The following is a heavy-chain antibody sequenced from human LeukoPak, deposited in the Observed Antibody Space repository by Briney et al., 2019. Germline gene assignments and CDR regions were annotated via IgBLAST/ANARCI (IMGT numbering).Heavy chain of an antibody. J-gene: IGHJ4*02. D-gene: IGHD5-24*01. CDR1: GYTFSSYY. Sequence: ASVKVSCKASGYTFSSYYIHWVRRAPGQGREWMGLINPGSGGTSYAQKFQGRVTLTRDTSTTSVYMELSSLTSEDTAMYFCAKDGDVGMATREDWWGQGTLVSVSS. V-gene: IGHV1-46*01. CDR3: AKDGDVGMATREDW. CDR2: INPGSGGT.